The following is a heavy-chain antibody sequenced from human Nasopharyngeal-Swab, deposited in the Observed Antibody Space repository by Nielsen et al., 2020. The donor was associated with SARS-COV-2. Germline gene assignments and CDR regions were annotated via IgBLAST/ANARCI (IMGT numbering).Heavy chain of an antibody. CDR3: ARPSIAARQNYYYGMDV. J-gene: IGHJ6*02. V-gene: IGHV3-30*03. Sequence: GESLKISCAASGFNVTRFGMHWVRQAPGKGLQWMAFISYDGTIQYYADSVKGRFTISRDNSKNTLYLQMNSLRAEDTAVYYCARPSIAARQNYYYGMDVWGQGTTVTVSS. D-gene: IGHD6-6*01. CDR2: ISYDGTIQ. CDR1: GFNVTRFG.